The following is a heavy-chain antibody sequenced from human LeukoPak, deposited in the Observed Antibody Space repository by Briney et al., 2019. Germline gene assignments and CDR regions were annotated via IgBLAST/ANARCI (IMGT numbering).Heavy chain of an antibody. D-gene: IGHD4-23*01. V-gene: IGHV4-34*01. CDR2: INHSGST. Sequence: SETLSLTCAVYGGSFSGYYWSWIRQPPGKGLEWIGEINHSGSTNYNPSLKSRVTISVDTSKNQFSLKLSSVTAADTAVYYCARGTVVKPFDCWGQGTLVTVSS. CDR1: GGSFSGYY. CDR3: ARGTVVKPFDC. J-gene: IGHJ4*02.